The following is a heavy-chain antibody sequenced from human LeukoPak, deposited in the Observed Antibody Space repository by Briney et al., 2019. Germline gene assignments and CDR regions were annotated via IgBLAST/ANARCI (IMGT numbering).Heavy chain of an antibody. CDR3: ARRVAARLEDTFDP. J-gene: IGHJ5*02. Sequence: TLSLTCAVSGYSISSGYYWGGIRQPPGEGLEWIGRIYHSGSTYYNPSLKSRYTISVDTSKNHVSLKVNSVTAADTAVYYCARRVAARLEDTFDPWGQGTLVTVSS. D-gene: IGHD6-6*01. CDR2: IYHSGST. V-gene: IGHV4-38-2*01. CDR1: GYSISSGYY.